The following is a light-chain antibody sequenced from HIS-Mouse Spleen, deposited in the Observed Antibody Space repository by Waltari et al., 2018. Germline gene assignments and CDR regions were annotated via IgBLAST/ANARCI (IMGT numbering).Light chain of an antibody. Sequence: SYELTQPPSVSVSPGQTASITCSGDKLGDKYACWYQQKPGQSPGLVIYQDSKRPSGIPGRFSGSTSGNTATLTISGTQAMDEADYYCQAWDSSTAVFGGGTKLTVL. CDR1: KLGDKY. J-gene: IGLJ2*01. CDR2: QDS. CDR3: QAWDSSTAV. V-gene: IGLV3-1*01.